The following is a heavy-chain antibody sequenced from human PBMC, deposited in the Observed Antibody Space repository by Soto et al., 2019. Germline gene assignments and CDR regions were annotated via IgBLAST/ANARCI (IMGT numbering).Heavy chain of an antibody. V-gene: IGHV3-30-3*01. D-gene: IGHD6-19*01. CDR2: ISHDGGNN. J-gene: IGHJ4*02. CDR3: ASPKSSGWSLPYDN. CDR1: GITFSRYT. Sequence: QVQLVESGGGVVQPGRSLRLSCAVSGITFSRYTLHWVRQAPGKGLEWVAVISHDGGNNYYADSFKGRFTISIDNSKNTLYLQMNSLRPEDTAVYYCASPKSSGWSLPYDNWGQGILVTVSS.